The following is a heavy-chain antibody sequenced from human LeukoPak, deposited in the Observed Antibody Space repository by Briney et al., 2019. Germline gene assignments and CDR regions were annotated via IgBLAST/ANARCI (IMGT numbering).Heavy chain of an antibody. Sequence: SETLSLTCTVSGGSISSSSYCWGWIRQPPGKGLEWIGSIYYSGSTYYNPSLKSRVTISVDTSKNQFSLKLSSVTAADTAVYYCARDAATYYYDSSGYSADDYWGQGTLVTVSS. D-gene: IGHD3-22*01. J-gene: IGHJ4*02. CDR2: IYYSGST. CDR3: ARDAATYYYDSSGYSADDY. CDR1: GGSISSSSYC. V-gene: IGHV4-39*07.